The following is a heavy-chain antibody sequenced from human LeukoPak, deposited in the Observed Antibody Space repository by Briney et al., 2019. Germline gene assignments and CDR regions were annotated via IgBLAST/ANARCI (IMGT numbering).Heavy chain of an antibody. D-gene: IGHD5-12*01. Sequence: PGGSLRLSCAASGFTFDDYAMHWVRQAPGKGLEWVSCISWSSDNIYYADSVKGRFTISRDNAKNSLYLQMNSLRVEDTALYYCAKDSGSSSGYESWFDPWGQGTLVTVSS. CDR2: ISWSSDNI. CDR3: AKDSGSSSGYESWFDP. CDR1: GFTFDDYA. J-gene: IGHJ5*02. V-gene: IGHV3-9*01.